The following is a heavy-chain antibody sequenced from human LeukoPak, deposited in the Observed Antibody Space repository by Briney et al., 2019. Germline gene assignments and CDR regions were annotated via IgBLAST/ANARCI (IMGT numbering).Heavy chain of an antibody. J-gene: IGHJ4*02. D-gene: IGHD3-9*01. V-gene: IGHV4-34*01. Sequence: KPSETLSLTCAVYGGSFSGYYWSWIRQPPGKGLEWIGEINHSGSTNYNPSLKSRVTISVDTSKNQFSLKLSSVTAADTAVYYCARGLLRYFDWLYRPFDYWGQGTLVTVSS. CDR3: ARGLLRYFDWLYRPFDY. CDR2: INHSGST. CDR1: GGSFSGYY.